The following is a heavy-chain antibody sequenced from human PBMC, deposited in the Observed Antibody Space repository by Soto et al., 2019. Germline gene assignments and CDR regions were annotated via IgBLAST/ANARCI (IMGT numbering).Heavy chain of an antibody. D-gene: IGHD6-13*01. V-gene: IGHV4-59*01. J-gene: IGHJ4*02. CDR3: ARSYSSSWYFDY. CDR1: GGSISSYY. CDR2: IYYSGST. Sequence: SETLSLTCTLSGGSISSYYWSWIRQPPGKGLEWIGYIYYSGSTNYNPSLKSRVTISVDTSKNQFSLKLSSVTAADTAVYYCARSYSSSWYFDYWGQGTLVTVSS.